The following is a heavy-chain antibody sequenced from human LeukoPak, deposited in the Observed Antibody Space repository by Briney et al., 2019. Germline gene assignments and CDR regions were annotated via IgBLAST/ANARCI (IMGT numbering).Heavy chain of an antibody. CDR3: AKDGVEQWLAYYFDY. CDR1: GFTFSSYG. D-gene: IGHD6-19*01. V-gene: IGHV3-30*18. J-gene: IGHJ4*02. Sequence: GRSLRLSCAASGFTFSSYGMHWVRQAPGKGMEWVAAISYDGTNKYYADSVKGRLTISRDNSKNTLYVQMNSLRAEDTAVYCCAKDGVEQWLAYYFDYWGQGTLVTVSS. CDR2: ISYDGTNK.